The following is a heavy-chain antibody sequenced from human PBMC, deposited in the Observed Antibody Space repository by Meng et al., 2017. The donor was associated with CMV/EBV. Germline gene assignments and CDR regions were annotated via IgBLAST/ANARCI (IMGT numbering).Heavy chain of an antibody. V-gene: IGHV3-21*01. CDR3: ARGKYGIYPFHYGMDV. CDR1: GFTFSNYN. J-gene: IGHJ6*02. Sequence: GESLKISCAASGFTFSNYNMNWVRQAPGKGPKWVSSVSSTSTDIYYADSVKGRFTISRDNAKKSLSLQMDSLRVEDTAVYYCARGKYGIYPFHYGMDVWGQGTTVTVSS. D-gene: IGHD2/OR15-2a*01. CDR2: VSSTSTDI.